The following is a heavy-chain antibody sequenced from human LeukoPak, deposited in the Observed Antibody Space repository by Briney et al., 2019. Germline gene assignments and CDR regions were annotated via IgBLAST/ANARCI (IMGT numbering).Heavy chain of an antibody. CDR1: GYTFTGYY. Sequence: EASVKVSCKASGYTFTGYYMHWVRQAPGQGLEWMGWINPNSGGTNYAQKFQGRVTMTRDTSISTAYMELSRLRSDDTAVYYCARDHPEYSGYDHDYWGQGTLVTVSS. V-gene: IGHV1-2*02. CDR2: INPNSGGT. J-gene: IGHJ4*02. D-gene: IGHD5-12*01. CDR3: ARDHPEYSGYDHDY.